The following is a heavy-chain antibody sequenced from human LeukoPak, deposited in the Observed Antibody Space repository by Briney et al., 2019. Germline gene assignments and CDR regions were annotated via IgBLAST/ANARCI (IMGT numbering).Heavy chain of an antibody. Sequence: GGSLRLSCAASGFTFSSYAMHWVRQAPGKGLEWVAVISYDGSNKYYADSVKGRFTISRDNSKNTLYLQMNSLRAEDTAVYYCAKDPYSSGWYDGEYFDYWGQGTLVTVSS. V-gene: IGHV3-30*04. CDR2: ISYDGSNK. D-gene: IGHD6-19*01. CDR3: AKDPYSSGWYDGEYFDY. J-gene: IGHJ4*02. CDR1: GFTFSSYA.